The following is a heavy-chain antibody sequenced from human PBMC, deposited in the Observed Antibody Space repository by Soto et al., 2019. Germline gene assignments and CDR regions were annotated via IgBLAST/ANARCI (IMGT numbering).Heavy chain of an antibody. CDR1: SGPDSSHN. D-gene: IGHD1-26*01. J-gene: IGHJ6*02. CDR2: VYYTGDT. V-gene: IGHV4-59*08. CDR3: VRQGIDYLHGLVDV. Sequence: QVELQQSGPGLVKPSGTLSLTCTVSSGPDSSHNWGWIRQPPGRGLEWIGYVYYTGDTSYNPSLKSRATISAATSTKIISLTLSSVTAADTAVYYCVRQGIDYLHGLVDVWGQGPTVSVSS.